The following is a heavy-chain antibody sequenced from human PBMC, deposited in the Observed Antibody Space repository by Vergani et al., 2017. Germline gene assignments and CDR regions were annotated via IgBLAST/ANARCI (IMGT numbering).Heavy chain of an antibody. V-gene: IGHV3-9*01. CDR2: ISWNSGSI. CDR3: AKDIRLGELSFPQFDP. D-gene: IGHD3-16*02. CDR1: GFIFSSYG. Sequence: VQLVESGGGVVQPGRSLRLSCAASGFIFSSYGMHWVRQAPGKGLEWVSGISWNSGSIGYADSVKGRFTISRDNAKNSLYLQMNSLRAEDTALYYCAKDIRLGELSFPQFDPRGQGTLVTVSS. J-gene: IGHJ5*02.